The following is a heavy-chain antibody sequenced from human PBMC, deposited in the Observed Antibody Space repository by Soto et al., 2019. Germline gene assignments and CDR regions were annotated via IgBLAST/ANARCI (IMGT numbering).Heavy chain of an antibody. D-gene: IGHD6-13*01. J-gene: IGHJ3*02. CDR3: VRGAAAAGTRAFDI. CDR2: TYYRSKWYN. CDR1: GDSVSSNSAA. Sequence: SQTLSLTCAISGDSVSSNSAAWNWIRQSPSRGLEWLGRTYYRSKWYNDYAISVKSRITINPDTSKNQFSLQLNSVTPDDTAVYYCVRGAAAAGTRAFDISGQGTMVTVSS. V-gene: IGHV6-1*01.